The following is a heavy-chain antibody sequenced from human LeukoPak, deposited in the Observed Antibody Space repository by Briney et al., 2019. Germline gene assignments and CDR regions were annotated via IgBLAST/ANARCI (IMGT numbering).Heavy chain of an antibody. D-gene: IGHD3/OR15-3a*01. CDR1: GYTFTSYY. CDR2: INPSGGST. Sequence: ASVRVSCKASGYTFTSYYMHWVRQAPGQGLEWMGIINPSGGSTSYAQKFQGRVTMTRDTSTSTVYMELSSLRSEDTAVYYCARAPWTGYYQDWGQGTLVTVSS. J-gene: IGHJ4*02. V-gene: IGHV1-46*01. CDR3: ARAPWTGYYQD.